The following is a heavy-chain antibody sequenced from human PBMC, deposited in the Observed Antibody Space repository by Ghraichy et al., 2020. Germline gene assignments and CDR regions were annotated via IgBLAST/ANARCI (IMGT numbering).Heavy chain of an antibody. J-gene: IGHJ6*02. CDR1: GFTFSSYS. V-gene: IGHV3-48*02. CDR2: ITSSGSFK. CDR3: ARGSTVVRFYYYDGMDV. D-gene: IGHD4-23*01. Sequence: GALRLSCVGSGFTFSSYSMNWVRQSPGKGLEWVSYITSSGSFKSYADSVGGRFTISRDNAQNLLYLQMNSLRDEDTALYFCARGSTVVRFYYYDGMDVWGPGTTVTVSS.